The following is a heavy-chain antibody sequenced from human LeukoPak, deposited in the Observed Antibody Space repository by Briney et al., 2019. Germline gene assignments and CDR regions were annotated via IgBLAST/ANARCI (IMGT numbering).Heavy chain of an antibody. D-gene: IGHD3-9*01. CDR3: AKGPYYDILTAPGHFDY. CDR2: ISGSGGST. CDR1: GFTFSSYA. V-gene: IGHV3-23*01. Sequence: GSLRLSCAASGFTFSSYAMSWVRQAPGKGLEWVSAISGSGGSTYYADSVKGRFTISRDNSKNTLYLQMNSLRAEDTAVYYCAKGPYYDILTAPGHFDYWGQGTLVTVSS. J-gene: IGHJ4*02.